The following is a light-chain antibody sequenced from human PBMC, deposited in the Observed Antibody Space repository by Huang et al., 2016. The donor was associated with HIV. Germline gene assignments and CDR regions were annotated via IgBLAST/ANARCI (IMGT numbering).Light chain of an antibody. CDR2: DAS. CDR3: QQTYTGVT. CDR1: QSINTY. Sequence: DIQMTQSPSSLSASVGDRVTITCRASQSINTYLNWFQQKPGKAPKVLISDASTLQSGVPSRFSGGGSGTQFTLTITSLQPEDFATYYCQQTYTGVTFGQGTKVEIK. J-gene: IGKJ1*01. V-gene: IGKV1-39*01.